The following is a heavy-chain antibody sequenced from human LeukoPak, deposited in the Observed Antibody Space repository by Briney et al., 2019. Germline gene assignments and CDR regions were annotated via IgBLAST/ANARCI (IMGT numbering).Heavy chain of an antibody. CDR1: GGSFSGYY. Sequence: SETLSLTCAVYGGSFSGYYWSWIRQPPGKGLEWIGEINHSGSTNYNPSLKGRVTISVVTSKNQFSLKLSSVTAADTAVYYCAGELSNYYYFDYWGQGTLVTVSS. D-gene: IGHD4-11*01. V-gene: IGHV4-34*01. J-gene: IGHJ4*02. CDR2: INHSGST. CDR3: AGELSNYYYFDY.